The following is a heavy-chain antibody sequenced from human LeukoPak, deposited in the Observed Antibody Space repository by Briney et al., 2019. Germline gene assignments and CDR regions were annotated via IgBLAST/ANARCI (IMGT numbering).Heavy chain of an antibody. V-gene: IGHV3-33*01. CDR1: GFTFSSYG. CDR3: AGALSYSYGSMDF. CDR2: IWYDGSNK. D-gene: IGHD5-18*01. Sequence: PGGSLRLSCAASGFTFSSYGMHWVRQAPGKGLEWVAVIWYDGSNKYYPDSVQGRFTTSRDNSKNSLYLQMNSLRAKDTAVYYCAGALSYSYGSMDFWGQGTLVIVSS. J-gene: IGHJ4*02.